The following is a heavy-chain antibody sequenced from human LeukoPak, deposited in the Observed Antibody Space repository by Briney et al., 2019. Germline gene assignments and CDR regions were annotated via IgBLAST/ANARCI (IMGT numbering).Heavy chain of an antibody. D-gene: IGHD5-18*01. Sequence: GGSLRLSCAASGFTFSSYSMNWVRQAPGKGLEWVSSISSSSSYIYYADSVKGRFTISRDNAKNSLYLQMNSLRAEDTAVYYCARRGRYSYGRDFDYWGQGTLVTVSS. CDR2: ISSSSSYI. CDR1: GFTFSSYS. V-gene: IGHV3-21*04. J-gene: IGHJ4*02. CDR3: ARRGRYSYGRDFDY.